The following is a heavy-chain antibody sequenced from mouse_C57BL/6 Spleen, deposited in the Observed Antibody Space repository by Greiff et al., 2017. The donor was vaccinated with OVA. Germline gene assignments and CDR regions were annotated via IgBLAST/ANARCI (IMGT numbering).Heavy chain of an antibody. V-gene: IGHV1-52*01. J-gene: IGHJ1*03. CDR1: GYTFTSYW. Sequence: VQLQQPGAELVRPGSSVKLSCKASGYTFTSYWMHWVKQRPIQGLEWIGNIAPSVSETHYNQKFKDKATLTVYNSSSTAYMQLSSLTSEDSSVYYCARGVSITTLVEYIDVWGTGTTVTVSS. D-gene: IGHD1-1*01. CDR3: ARGVSITTLVEYIDV. CDR2: IAPSVSET.